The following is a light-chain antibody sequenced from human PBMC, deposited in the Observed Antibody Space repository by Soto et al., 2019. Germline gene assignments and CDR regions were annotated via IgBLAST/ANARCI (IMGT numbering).Light chain of an antibody. V-gene: IGLV4-69*01. Sequence: QSVLTQSPSASASLGASVKLTCTLSSGHSNYAIAWHQQQSEKGPRYLMKLNSDGSHSKGDGIPDRFSGSSSGAECYLTISSLQSEDEADYYCQTWGSGIVVFGGGTQLTVL. CDR3: QTWGSGIVV. CDR1: SGHSNYA. CDR2: LNSDGSH. J-gene: IGLJ2*01.